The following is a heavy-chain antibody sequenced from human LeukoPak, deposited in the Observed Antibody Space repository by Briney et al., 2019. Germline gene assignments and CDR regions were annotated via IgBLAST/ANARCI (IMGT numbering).Heavy chain of an antibody. CDR3: AREGWFGELGSRRPYYYYYYMDV. CDR1: GFTFSSYS. D-gene: IGHD3-10*01. V-gene: IGHV3-48*01. J-gene: IGHJ6*03. CDR2: ISSSSSTI. Sequence: PGGSLRLSCAASGFTFSSYSMNWVRQAPGKGLEWVSYISSSSSTIYYADSVKGRFTISRDNAKNSLYLQMNSLRAEDTAVYYCAREGWFGELGSRRPYYYYYYMDVWGKGTTVTVSS.